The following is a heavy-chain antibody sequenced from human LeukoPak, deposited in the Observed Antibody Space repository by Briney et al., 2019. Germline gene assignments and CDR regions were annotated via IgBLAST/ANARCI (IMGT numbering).Heavy chain of an antibody. V-gene: IGHV3-21*01. CDR1: GFTFSSYS. J-gene: IGHJ4*02. CDR2: ISSSSSYI. CDR3: AREDYDFWSGYRPNQSFDY. Sequence: GGSLRLSCAASGFTFSSYSMNWVRQAPGKGVEWVSSISSSSSYIYYADSVKGRFTISRDNAKNSLYLQMNSLRAEDTAVYYCAREDYDFWSGYRPNQSFDYWGQGTLVTVSS. D-gene: IGHD3-3*01.